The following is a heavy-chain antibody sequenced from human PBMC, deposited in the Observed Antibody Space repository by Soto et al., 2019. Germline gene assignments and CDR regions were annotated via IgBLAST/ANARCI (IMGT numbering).Heavy chain of an antibody. CDR2: VYWDDDK. Sequence: TLSLTCTVSGGSISSGDNYWSWIRQPPGKVLEWPALVYWDDDKRYRASLKSRLTITKDTSKNQVVLTMTNMDPVDTATYYCAHSRLAAAGLFNYWGQGTLVTVSS. V-gene: IGHV2-5*08. D-gene: IGHD6-13*01. J-gene: IGHJ4*02. CDR1: GGSISSGDNY. CDR3: AHSRLAAAGLFNY.